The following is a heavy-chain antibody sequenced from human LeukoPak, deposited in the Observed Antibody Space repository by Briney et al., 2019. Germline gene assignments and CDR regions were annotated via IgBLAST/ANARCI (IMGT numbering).Heavy chain of an antibody. CDR1: GFTFSSYW. CDR3: ARVMGYFDWLPQGGSIDY. Sequence: GGSLRLSCAASGFTFSSYWMHWVRQAPGKGLVWVSRINSDGSSTSYADSVKGRFTISRDNAKNTLYLQMNSLRAEDTAVYYCARVMGYFDWLPQGGSIDYWGRGTLVTVSS. D-gene: IGHD3-9*01. J-gene: IGHJ4*02. V-gene: IGHV3-74*01. CDR2: INSDGSST.